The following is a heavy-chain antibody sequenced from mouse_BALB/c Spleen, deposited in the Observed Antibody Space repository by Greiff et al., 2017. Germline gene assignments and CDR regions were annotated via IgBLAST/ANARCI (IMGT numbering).Heavy chain of an antibody. CDR3: ARDRMDY. CDR1: GYTFTDYA. Sequence: VQLQESGAELVRPGVSVKISCKGSGYTFTDYAMHWVKQSHAKSLEWIGVISTYYGDASYNQKFKGKATMTVDKSSSTAYMELARLTSEDSAIYYCARDRMDYWGQGTSVTVSS. CDR2: ISTYYGDA. V-gene: IGHV1S137*01. J-gene: IGHJ4*01.